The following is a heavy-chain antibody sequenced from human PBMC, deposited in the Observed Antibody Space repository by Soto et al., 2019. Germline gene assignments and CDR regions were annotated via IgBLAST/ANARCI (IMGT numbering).Heavy chain of an antibody. D-gene: IGHD3-3*01. CDR1: GFTFSSYG. CDR2: ISYDGSNK. V-gene: IGHV3-30*18. CDR3: AKGGWSGYSYGMDV. J-gene: IGHJ6*02. Sequence: GGSLRLSCAASGFTFSSYGMHWVRQAPGKGLEWVAVISYDGSNKYYADSVKGRFTISRDNSKNTLYLQMNSLRAEDTAVYYCAKGGWSGYSYGMDVWGQGTTVTVSS.